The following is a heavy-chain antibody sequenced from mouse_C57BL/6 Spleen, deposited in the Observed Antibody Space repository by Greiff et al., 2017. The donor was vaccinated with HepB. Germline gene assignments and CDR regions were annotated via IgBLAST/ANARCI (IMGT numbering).Heavy chain of an antibody. V-gene: IGHV5-9-1*02. CDR3: TGEGDGYDEAWFAY. CDR2: ISSGGDYI. Sequence: EVQGVESGEGLVKPGGSLKLSCAASGFTFSSYAMSWVRQTPEKRLEWVAYISSGGDYIYYADTVKGRFTISRDNARNTLYLQMSSLKSEDTAMYYCTGEGDGYDEAWFAYWGQGTLVTVSA. J-gene: IGHJ3*01. CDR1: GFTFSSYA. D-gene: IGHD2-2*01.